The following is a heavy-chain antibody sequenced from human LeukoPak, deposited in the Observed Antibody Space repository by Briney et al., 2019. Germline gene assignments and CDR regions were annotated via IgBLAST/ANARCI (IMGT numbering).Heavy chain of an antibody. Sequence: ASVKVSCKVSGYTLTELSMHWVRQAPGKGLEWMGGFDPEDGETSYAQKFQGRVTITEDTSTDTAYMEVSRLRSQDTAVYYCATQGHPFDYWGEGTQVSVSS. CDR3: ATQGHPFDY. CDR2: FDPEDGET. CDR1: GYTLTELS. J-gene: IGHJ4*02. V-gene: IGHV1-24*01.